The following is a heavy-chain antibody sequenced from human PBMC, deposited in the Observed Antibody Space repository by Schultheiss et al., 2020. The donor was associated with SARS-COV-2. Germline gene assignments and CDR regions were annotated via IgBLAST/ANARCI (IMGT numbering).Heavy chain of an antibody. CDR1: GGSISSYY. D-gene: IGHD6-19*01. Sequence: SQTLSLTCTVSGGSISSYYWSWIRQPAGKGLEWIGRIYHSGSTYYNPSLKSRVTISVDTSKNQFSLKLSSVTAADTAVYYCARTLSVAGALGWFDPWGQGTLVTVSS. J-gene: IGHJ5*02. V-gene: IGHV4-4*07. CDR2: IYHSGST. CDR3: ARTLSVAGALGWFDP.